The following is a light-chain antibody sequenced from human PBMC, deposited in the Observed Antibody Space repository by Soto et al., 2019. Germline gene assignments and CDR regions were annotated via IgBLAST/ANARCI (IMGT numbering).Light chain of an antibody. CDR1: QGIAPY. V-gene: IGKV1-27*01. CDR2: ATS. Sequence: DVQMTQSQSSLSASVGDRVTITCRASQGIAPYLAWFQQKPGKVPRLLIYATSTLQSGVPSRFSGSGSGTDFTLTISSLQPEDVATYYCQKDNRAPLTFGGGTKVEIK. CDR3: QKDNRAPLT. J-gene: IGKJ4*01.